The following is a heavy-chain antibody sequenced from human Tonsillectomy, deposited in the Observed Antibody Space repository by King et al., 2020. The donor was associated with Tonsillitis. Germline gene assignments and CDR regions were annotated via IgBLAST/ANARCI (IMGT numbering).Heavy chain of an antibody. D-gene: IGHD1-1*01. J-gene: IGHJ6*03. Sequence: LQLQESGPGLVKPSETLSLTCTVSGGSISSSYYYWGWIRQPLGKGLEWIGSIYYSGSTCYNPSLKSRVTISVDTSKNQFSLKLNSVTAADTAVYYCARTETDADYYYYMDVWGKGTTVTVSS. CDR3: ARTETDADYYYYMDV. V-gene: IGHV4-39*01. CDR2: IYYSGST. CDR1: GGSISSSYYY.